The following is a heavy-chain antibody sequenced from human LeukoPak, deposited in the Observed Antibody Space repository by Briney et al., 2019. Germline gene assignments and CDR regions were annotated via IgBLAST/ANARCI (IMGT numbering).Heavy chain of an antibody. Sequence: GGSLRLSCAASGFTFGTYSMSWVRQAPGKGLEWVASMKEDESEAYFVGSVKGRFTISRGNAKNSLFLHMLTLRPEDTAVYYCAREGSGYYLDFWGQGTLVTVSS. CDR1: GFTFGTYS. V-gene: IGHV3-7*01. CDR2: MKEDESEA. J-gene: IGHJ4*02. CDR3: AREGSGYYLDF. D-gene: IGHD3-22*01.